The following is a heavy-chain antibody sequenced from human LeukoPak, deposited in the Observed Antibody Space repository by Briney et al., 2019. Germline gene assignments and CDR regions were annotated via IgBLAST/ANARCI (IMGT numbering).Heavy chain of an antibody. J-gene: IGHJ4*02. D-gene: IGHD2-15*01. CDR1: GFTFSSYG. V-gene: IGHV3-30*18. CDR2: ISYDGSNK. CDR3: AKDGRAIRVVVVGDFDY. Sequence: GGSLRLSRAASGFTFSSYGMHWVCQAPGKGLEWEAVISYDGSNKYYADSVKGRFTISRDDSKNTLYLQMNSLRAEDAAVYYCAKDGRAIRVVVVGDFDYWGQGTLVTVSS.